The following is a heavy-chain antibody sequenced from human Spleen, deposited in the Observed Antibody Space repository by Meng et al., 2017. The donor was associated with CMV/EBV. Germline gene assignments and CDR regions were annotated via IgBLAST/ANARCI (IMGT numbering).Heavy chain of an antibody. CDR1: GFTFSRYA. CDR2: ISENGDST. Sequence: GESLKISCAASGFTFSRYAMTWVRQAPGKGLEWVSSISENGDSTYYADSVKGRFTISRDNSKNSLYLQMNSLRAEDTAVYYCARRPRSGYPDYWGQGTLVTVSS. CDR3: ARRPRSGYPDY. D-gene: IGHD3-3*01. V-gene: IGHV3-23*01. J-gene: IGHJ4*02.